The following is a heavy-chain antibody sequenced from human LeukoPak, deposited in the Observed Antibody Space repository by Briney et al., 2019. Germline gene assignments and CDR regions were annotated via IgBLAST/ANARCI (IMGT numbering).Heavy chain of an antibody. CDR1: GGSISSGGYY. D-gene: IGHD3-22*01. CDR3: AFYDTTGYYFDDS. Sequence: SETLSLTCTVSGGSISSGGYYWSWIRQPPGKGLEWIGYIYHSGSTYYNPSLQGRVTISIDTSKNQFSLQLSSVTAADTAMYYCAFYDTTGYYFDDSWGQGTLVTVSS. V-gene: IGHV4-30-2*01. CDR2: IYHSGST. J-gene: IGHJ4*02.